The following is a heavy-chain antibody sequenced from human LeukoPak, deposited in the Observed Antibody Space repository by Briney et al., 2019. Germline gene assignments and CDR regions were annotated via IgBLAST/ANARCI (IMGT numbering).Heavy chain of an antibody. CDR3: ARVAQRAFDYSNSLEY. Sequence: PGGSLRLSCAASGFIFSDYGMRWVRQAPGKGLEWVAVIWSDGSNRFYAGSVKGRFTISRDNSQNTLFLQMNSLRAEDTAMYSCARVAQRAFDYSNSLEYWGQGTLVTVSS. V-gene: IGHV3-33*01. CDR2: IWSDGSNR. CDR1: GFIFSDYG. J-gene: IGHJ4*02. D-gene: IGHD4-11*01.